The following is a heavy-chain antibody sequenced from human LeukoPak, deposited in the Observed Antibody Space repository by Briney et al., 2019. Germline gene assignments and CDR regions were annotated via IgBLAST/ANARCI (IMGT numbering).Heavy chain of an antibody. J-gene: IGHJ5*02. CDR3: ASHGTLGYCSSTSCYRGFDP. V-gene: IGHV3-21*01. D-gene: IGHD2-2*01. Sequence: PGGSLRLSCAASGFTFSSYSMNWVRQAPGKGLEWVSSISSSSSYIYYADSVKGRFTISRDNAKNSLYLQMNSLRAEDTAVYYCASHGTLGYCSSTSCYRGFDPWGQGTLVTVSS. CDR1: GFTFSSYS. CDR2: ISSSSSYI.